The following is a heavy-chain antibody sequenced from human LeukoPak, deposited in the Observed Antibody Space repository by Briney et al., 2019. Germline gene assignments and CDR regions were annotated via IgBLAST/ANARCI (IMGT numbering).Heavy chain of an antibody. J-gene: IGHJ4*02. Sequence: GGSLRLSCAASGFTFSNYMMHWVRQAPGKGLVWVSRIKSDGITITYADSVKGRFTISRDNSKNTLYLQMNSLRAEDTATYYCAKFNIVVVPAAAFEYWGQGTLVTVSS. V-gene: IGHV3-74*01. D-gene: IGHD2-2*01. CDR2: IKSDGITI. CDR1: GFTFSNYM. CDR3: AKFNIVVVPAAAFEY.